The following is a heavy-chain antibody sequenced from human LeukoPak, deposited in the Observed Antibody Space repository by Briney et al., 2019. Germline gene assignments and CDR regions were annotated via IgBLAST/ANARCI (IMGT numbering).Heavy chain of an antibody. V-gene: IGHV3-23*01. CDR3: AKSPYSSGWQWGDY. CDR1: GFTFSSYA. CDR2: ISGSGGST. Sequence: GGSLRLSCAASGFTFSSYAMSWVRQAPGKGLEWVSAISGSGGSTYYADSVKGRFTISRGNSKNTLYLQMNSLRAEDTAVYYCAKSPYSSGWQWGDYWGQGTLVTVSS. D-gene: IGHD6-19*01. J-gene: IGHJ4*02.